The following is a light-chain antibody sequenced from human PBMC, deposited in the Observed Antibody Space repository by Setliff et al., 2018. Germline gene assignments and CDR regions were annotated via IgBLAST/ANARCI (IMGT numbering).Light chain of an antibody. CDR3: GTWDSSLSVYV. Sequence: QSVLAQPPSVSGAPGQRVTISCTGSSSNIGAGYAVYWYQQIPGTAPKLLIYGNNNRPSGVPDRFSGSKSGTSATLGITGLQTGDEADYYCGTWDSSLSVYVFGTGTKVTVL. V-gene: IGLV1-40*01. CDR2: GNN. J-gene: IGLJ1*01. CDR1: SSNIGAGYA.